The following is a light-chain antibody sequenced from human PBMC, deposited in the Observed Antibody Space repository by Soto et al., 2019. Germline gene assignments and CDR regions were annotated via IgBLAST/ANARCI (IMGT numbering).Light chain of an antibody. J-gene: IGKJ1*01. V-gene: IGKV3-20*01. CDR3: QQYGSSPPWT. CDR1: QSVSSSY. Sequence: VLTQSPGTLSLSPGERATLSCRASQSVSSSYLAWYQQKPGQAPRLLIYGASSRATGIPDRFSGSGSGTDFTLTISRLEPEDFAVYYCQQYGSSPPWTFGQGTKVDIK. CDR2: GAS.